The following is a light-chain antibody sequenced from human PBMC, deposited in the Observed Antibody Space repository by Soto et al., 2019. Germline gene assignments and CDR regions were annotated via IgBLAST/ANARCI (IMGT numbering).Light chain of an antibody. CDR2: DDS. CDR3: HVWYSGSDQGI. V-gene: IGLV3-21*02. J-gene: IGLJ2*01. CDR1: NIGVKS. Sequence: SYVLTQPPSVSVAPGQTARITCGGNNIGVKSVHWYQQKPGQAPVLVVYDDSARPSGIPARFSGSNSGNTATLTVSRVEGGDEADYYCHVWYSGSDQGIFGGGTKLTVL.